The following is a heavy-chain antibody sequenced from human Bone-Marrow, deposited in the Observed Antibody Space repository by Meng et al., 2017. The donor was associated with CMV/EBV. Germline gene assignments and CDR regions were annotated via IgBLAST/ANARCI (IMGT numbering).Heavy chain of an antibody. D-gene: IGHD2-2*01. CDR1: GFTFSNAW. J-gene: IGHJ4*02. CDR3: TTIYCSSTSCYDY. V-gene: IGHV3-15*01. Sequence: GESLKISCAASGFTFSNAWMSWVRQAPGKGLEWVGRIKSKTDGGTTDYAAPVKGRFTISRDDSKNTLYLQMNCLKTEDTAVYYCTTIYCSSTSCYDYWGQGTLVTFSS. CDR2: IKSKTDGGTT.